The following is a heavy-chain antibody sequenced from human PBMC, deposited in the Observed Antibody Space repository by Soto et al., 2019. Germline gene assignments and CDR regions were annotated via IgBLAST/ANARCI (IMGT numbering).Heavy chain of an antibody. D-gene: IGHD2-2*01. CDR2: INPNTGGT. V-gene: IGHV1-2*02. Sequence: ASVKVSCKASGSTFTGYYVHWVRQAPGQGLEWMGWINPNTGGTKYEQKFQGRVTMTRDTSVSTAYMEVGRLTSDDTAVYYCARARVPTISEGAFDMWGQGTLVTVSS. CDR1: GSTFTGYY. J-gene: IGHJ3*02. CDR3: ARARVPTISEGAFDM.